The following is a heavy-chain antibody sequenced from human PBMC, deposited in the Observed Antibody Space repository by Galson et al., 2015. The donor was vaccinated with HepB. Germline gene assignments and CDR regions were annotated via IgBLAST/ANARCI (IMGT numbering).Heavy chain of an antibody. CDR3: ARVTRGAAPPYYYGMDV. Sequence: TLSLTCAVSGGSISSSNWWSWVRQPPGKGLEWIGEIYHSGSTNYNPSLKSRVTISVDKSKNQFSLKLSSVTAADTAVYYCARVTRGAAPPYYYGMDVWGQGTTVTVSS. CDR2: IYHSGST. D-gene: IGHD3-10*01. V-gene: IGHV4-4*02. J-gene: IGHJ6*02. CDR1: GGSISSSNW.